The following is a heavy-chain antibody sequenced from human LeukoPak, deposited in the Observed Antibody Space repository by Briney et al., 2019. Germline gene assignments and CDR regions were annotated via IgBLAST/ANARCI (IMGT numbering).Heavy chain of an antibody. V-gene: IGHV1-2*02. CDR2: INPKSGGT. CDR3: ARDGRFGELFPSWFDS. J-gene: IGHJ5*01. Sequence: ASVKVSCKASGYTFTGYYIHCVRQAPGQGLEWMGWINPKSGGTNYAQKFQGRVTMTRDTSISTAYMELSRLRSDDTAVFYCARDGRFGELFPSWFDSWGRGTLVTVSS. CDR1: GYTFTGYY. D-gene: IGHD3-10*01.